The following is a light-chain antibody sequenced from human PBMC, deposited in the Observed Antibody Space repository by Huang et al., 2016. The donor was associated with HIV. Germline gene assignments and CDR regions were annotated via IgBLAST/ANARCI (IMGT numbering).Light chain of an antibody. V-gene: IGKV3-15*01. J-gene: IGKJ2*01. Sequence: EIVMTQSPATLSVSPGERATLSCRASRSVSRNLAWHQQKPGQAPRLLIYGTSTRATGIPARFSGSGSGTEFTLTISSLQSEDFAVYYCQQYNNWPYTFGQGTKLEIK. CDR3: QQYNNWPYT. CDR2: GTS. CDR1: RSVSRN.